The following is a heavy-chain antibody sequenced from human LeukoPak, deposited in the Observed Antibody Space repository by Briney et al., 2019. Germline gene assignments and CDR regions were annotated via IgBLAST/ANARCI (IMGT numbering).Heavy chain of an antibody. Sequence: PGGSLRLSCAASGFXVSSNYITWVRQAPGKGLEWVSIIYSGGNTNFADSVKGRFTISRDSSKNTLFLQMNSLRAEDTAVYYCARGLNWFDPWGRGTLVTVSS. CDR1: GFXVSSNY. CDR2: IYSGGNT. CDR3: ARGLNWFDP. V-gene: IGHV3-66*01. J-gene: IGHJ5*02.